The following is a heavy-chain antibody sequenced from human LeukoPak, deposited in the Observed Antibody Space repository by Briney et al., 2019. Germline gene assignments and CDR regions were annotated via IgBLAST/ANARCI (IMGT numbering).Heavy chain of an antibody. V-gene: IGHV4-59*01. J-gene: IGHJ6*02. CDR3: ARDGGHIPRYYYGMDV. CDR1: GGSFSGYY. D-gene: IGHD2-15*01. Sequence: SETLSLTCAVYGGSFSGYYWSWIRQPPGKGLEWIGYFYYSGSTNYNPSLKSRVTISVDTSKNQFSLKLSSVTAADTAVYYCARDGGHIPRYYYGMDVWGQGTTVTVSS. CDR2: FYYSGST.